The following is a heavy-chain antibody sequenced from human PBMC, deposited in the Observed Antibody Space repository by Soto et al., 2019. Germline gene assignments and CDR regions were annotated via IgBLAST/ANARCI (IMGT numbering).Heavy chain of an antibody. V-gene: IGHV4-31*02. CDR2: IDYSGNT. J-gene: IGHJ3*02. D-gene: IGHD1-1*01. Sequence: QVRLQAWGPGLVKPSQTLSLKCSVSGGSITTGGRYWSWIRQLPGKGVEWIGDIDYSGNTYYNASLKSRVTISGEAAKTQFSLKLTSVLAADTAVYDCAQALVFTGGDGFDILGQGRLVTVSS. CDR1: GGSITTGGRY. CDR3: AQALVFTGGDGFDI.